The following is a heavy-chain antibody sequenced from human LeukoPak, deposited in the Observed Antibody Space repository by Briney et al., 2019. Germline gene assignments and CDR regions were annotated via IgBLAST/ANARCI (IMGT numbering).Heavy chain of an antibody. J-gene: IGHJ4*02. V-gene: IGHV3-7*01. D-gene: IGHD2-2*01. CDR3: ASGVGPYCSSTSCYPMGFDY. CDR2: IKQDGSEK. Sequence: GGSLRLSCAASGFTFSSYWMSWVRQAPGKGLEWVANIKQDGSEKYYVDPVKGRFTISRDNAKNSLYLQMNSLRAEDTAVYYCASGVGPYCSSTSCYPMGFDYWGQGTLVTVSS. CDR1: GFTFSSYW.